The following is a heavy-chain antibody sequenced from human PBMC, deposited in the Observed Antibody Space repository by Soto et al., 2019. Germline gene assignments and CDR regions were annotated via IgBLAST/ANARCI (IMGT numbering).Heavy chain of an antibody. CDR1: GGTFSSYT. D-gene: IGHD6-6*01. CDR2: IIPILGIA. V-gene: IGHV1-69*02. J-gene: IGHJ4*02. Sequence: SVKVSCKASGGTFSSYTISWVRQAPGQGLEWMGRIIPILGIANYARKFQGRVTITADKSTSTAYMELSSLRSEDTAVYYCARGSSSSGEDYWGQGTLVTVSS. CDR3: ARGSSSSGEDY.